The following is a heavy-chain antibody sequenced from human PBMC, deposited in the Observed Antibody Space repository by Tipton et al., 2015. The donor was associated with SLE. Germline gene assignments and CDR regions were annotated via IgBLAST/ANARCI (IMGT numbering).Heavy chain of an antibody. V-gene: IGHV1-46*01. J-gene: IGHJ4*02. Sequence: QVQLVQSGAEVKKPGASVKVSCKASGYTFTNYYIHWVRQAPGQGLEWMGMINPSGDSTNYAQKFQGRVTMTSDTSTSTVHMELSSLRSEDTTVYYCARGGGGLQYWGQGTLVTVSA. D-gene: IGHD3-16*01. CDR3: ARGGGGLQY. CDR1: GYTFTNYY. CDR2: INPSGDST.